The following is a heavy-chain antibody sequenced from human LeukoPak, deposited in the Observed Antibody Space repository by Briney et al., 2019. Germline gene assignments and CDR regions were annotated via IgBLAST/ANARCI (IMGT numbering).Heavy chain of an antibody. CDR3: ARRGGYSSSSQAFDI. D-gene: IGHD6-6*01. Sequence: QTGGSLRLSCAASGFTFSSYWMHWVRQAPGKGLVWVSRINTDGSSTSYADSVKGRFTISRDNAKNTLYLQMNSLRAEDTAVYYCARRGGYSSSSQAFDIWGQGTMVTVSS. V-gene: IGHV3-74*01. J-gene: IGHJ3*02. CDR1: GFTFSSYW. CDR2: INTDGSST.